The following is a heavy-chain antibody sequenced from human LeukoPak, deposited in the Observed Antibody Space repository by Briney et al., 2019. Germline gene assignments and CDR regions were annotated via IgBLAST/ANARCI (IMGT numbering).Heavy chain of an antibody. CDR3: AKKTPGTHPFDY. CDR2: SGTDGDT. Sequence: GGSLRLSFPASGLTFTSSAMTGFRQAQGKGLEWVSASGTDGDTYYAASVKGRFTISRDNSKNTLYLQMTSLRAEDTAIYYCAKKTPGTHPFDYWGQGTLVTVSP. J-gene: IGHJ4*02. V-gene: IGHV3-23*01. CDR1: GLTFTSSA. D-gene: IGHD6-13*01.